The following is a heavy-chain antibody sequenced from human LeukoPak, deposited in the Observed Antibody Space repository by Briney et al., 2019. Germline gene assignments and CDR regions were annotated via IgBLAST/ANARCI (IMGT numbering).Heavy chain of an antibody. CDR3: ARTRDNYYYMDV. J-gene: IGHJ6*03. CDR1: GFIVSSNY. V-gene: IGHV3-53*01. Sequence: GGSLRLSCAASGFIVSSNYMSWVRPAPGKGLEWVSVIYSGGSTYYADSVKGRFTISRDNAKNSLYLQMNSLRAEDTAVYYCARTRDNYYYMDVWGKGTTVTVSS. CDR2: IYSGGST. D-gene: IGHD2-2*01.